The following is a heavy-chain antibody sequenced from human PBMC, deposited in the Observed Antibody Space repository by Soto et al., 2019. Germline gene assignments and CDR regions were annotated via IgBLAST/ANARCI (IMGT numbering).Heavy chain of an antibody. CDR1: GFNFSDHY. J-gene: IGHJ4*02. Sequence: GGSLRLSCVASGFNFSDHYMNWIRQAPGKGLEWVSYISGSSRYTNFADSVKGRFTISRDNAKNSLYLQMNSLRAEDTAVYYCARHTSGWHYYDYWGQGNPVTVSS. CDR3: ARHTSGWHYYDY. V-gene: IGHV3-11*06. D-gene: IGHD6-19*01. CDR2: ISGSSRYT.